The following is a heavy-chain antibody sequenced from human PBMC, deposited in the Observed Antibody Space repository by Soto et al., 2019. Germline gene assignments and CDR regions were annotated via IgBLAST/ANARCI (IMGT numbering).Heavy chain of an antibody. Sequence: SETLSLTCAVYGGSFSGYYWSWIRQPPGKGLEWIGEINHSGSTNYNPSLKSRNNISVDTSKNQFSLKLSSVTAADTAVYYCARVRSFVVVTARQTYYYYYGMDVWGQGTTVTVSS. J-gene: IGHJ6*02. CDR1: GGSFSGYY. D-gene: IGHD2-21*02. CDR2: INHSGST. CDR3: ARVRSFVVVTARQTYYYYYGMDV. V-gene: IGHV4-34*01.